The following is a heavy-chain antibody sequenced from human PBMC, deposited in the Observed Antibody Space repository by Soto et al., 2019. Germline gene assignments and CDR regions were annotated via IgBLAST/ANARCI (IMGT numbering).Heavy chain of an antibody. J-gene: IGHJ4*02. CDR1: XXXXXXXXXX. CDR2: IYHSGST. CDR3: ARVPDY. D-gene: IGHD2-2*01. Sequence: QLQLQESGSGLVKPSQTLSLTCAVSXXXXXXXXXXXXXXRQPPGKGLEWIGYIYHSGSTYYNPXXXSXXXXXVXXXKXXXSXXXSXVTAAXTAXXYCARVPDYWGQGTLVTVSS. V-gene: IGHV4-30-2*01.